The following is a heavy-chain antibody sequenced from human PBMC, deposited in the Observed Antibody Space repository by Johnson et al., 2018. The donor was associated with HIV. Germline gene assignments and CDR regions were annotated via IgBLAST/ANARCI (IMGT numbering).Heavy chain of an antibody. V-gene: IGHV3-20*04. CDR2: INWNGGST. CDR1: GFTFDDYG. D-gene: IGHD6-19*01. CDR3: ARDRRNRQWQRLDAFDI. J-gene: IGHJ3*02. Sequence: VQLVESGGGVVRPGGSLRLSCAASGFTFDDYGMNWVRPAPGQGLEWVSGINWNGGSTGYADSVKGRFTISRDNAKNSLHLEMNSLRAEDTAFYYCARDRRNRQWQRLDAFDIWGQGTMVIVSS.